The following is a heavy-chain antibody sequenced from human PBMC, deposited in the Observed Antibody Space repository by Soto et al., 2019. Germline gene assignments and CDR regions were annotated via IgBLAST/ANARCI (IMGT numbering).Heavy chain of an antibody. CDR2: IYYSGST. Sequence: SETLSLTCTVSGGSISSGDYYWSWIRQPPGKGLEWIGYIYYSGSTYYNPSLKSRVTISVDTSKNQFSLKLSSVTAADTAVYYCASYGDSNKLDYWGQGTLVTVSS. V-gene: IGHV4-30-4*01. D-gene: IGHD4-17*01. J-gene: IGHJ4*02. CDR3: ASYGDSNKLDY. CDR1: GGSISSGDYY.